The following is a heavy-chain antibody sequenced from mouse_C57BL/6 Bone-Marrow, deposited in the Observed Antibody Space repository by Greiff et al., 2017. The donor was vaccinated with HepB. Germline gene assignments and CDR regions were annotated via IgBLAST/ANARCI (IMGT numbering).Heavy chain of an antibody. CDR3: TTAQGRGFAY. D-gene: IGHD3-2*02. J-gene: IGHJ3*01. Sequence: VQLQQSGAELVRPGASVKLSCTASGFTIKGDYMHWVKQRPEQGLEWIGWIDPENGDTEYASKFQGKATITADTSSNTAYLQLSSLTSEDTAVYYGTTAQGRGFAYWGQGTLVTVSA. V-gene: IGHV14-4*01. CDR2: IDPENGDT. CDR1: GFTIKGDY.